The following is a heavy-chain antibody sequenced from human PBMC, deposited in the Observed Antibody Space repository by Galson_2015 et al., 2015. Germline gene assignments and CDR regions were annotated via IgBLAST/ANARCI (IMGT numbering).Heavy chain of an antibody. CDR1: GFTFSSYS. CDR3: ARSDYDFWSGSHWYFDL. CDR2: ISSSSSYI. J-gene: IGHJ2*01. V-gene: IGHV3-21*01. D-gene: IGHD3-3*01. Sequence: SLRLSCAASGFTFSSYSMNWVRQAPGKGLEWVSSISSSSSYIYYADSVKGRFTISRDNAKNSLYLQMNSLRAEDTAVYYCARSDYDFWSGSHWYFDLWGRGTLVTVSS.